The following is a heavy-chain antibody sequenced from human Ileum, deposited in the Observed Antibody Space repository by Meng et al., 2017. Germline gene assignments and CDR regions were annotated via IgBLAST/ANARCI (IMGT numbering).Heavy chain of an antibody. J-gene: IGHJ4*02. D-gene: IGHD3-16*01. Sequence: QVQLRQWGAGLLKPSETRSLTCAVYGGSFSGYYWSWIRQPPGKGLEWIGEINHSGSTNYNPSLKSRATISVDTSKNQFSLKLSSVTAADTAVYYCARGGGRYGPDFDYWGQGTLVTVSS. V-gene: IGHV4-34*01. CDR3: ARGGGRYGPDFDY. CDR1: GGSFSGYY. CDR2: INHSGST.